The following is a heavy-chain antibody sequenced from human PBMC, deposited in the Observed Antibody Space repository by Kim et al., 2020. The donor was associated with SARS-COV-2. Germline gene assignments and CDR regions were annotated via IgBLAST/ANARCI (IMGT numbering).Heavy chain of an antibody. CDR1: GFTFSSYG. CDR3: AKDPRRGVIKYYFDY. Sequence: GGSLRLSCAASGFTFSSYGMHWVRQAPGKGLEWVAVISYDGSNKYYADSVKGRFTISRDNSKNTLYLQMNSLRAEDTAVYYCAKDPRRGVIKYYFDYWGQGTLVTVSS. CDR2: ISYDGSNK. J-gene: IGHJ4*02. D-gene: IGHD3-10*01. V-gene: IGHV3-30*18.